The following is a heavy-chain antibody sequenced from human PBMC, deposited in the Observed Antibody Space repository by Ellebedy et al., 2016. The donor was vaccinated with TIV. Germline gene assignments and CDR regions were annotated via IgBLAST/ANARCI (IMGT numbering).Heavy chain of an antibody. Sequence: SETLSLTXTVPGASISPYYWSWIRQPPGKGLEWIGYIYYTGSTNYNPSLRGRVTMSLDTSKSQFSLQLSSVTAADTAVYYCASGKYSGGLRFDFWGQGILVTVSS. J-gene: IGHJ4*02. CDR3: ASGKYSGGLRFDF. CDR2: IYYTGST. CDR1: GASISPYY. D-gene: IGHD1-26*01. V-gene: IGHV4-59*12.